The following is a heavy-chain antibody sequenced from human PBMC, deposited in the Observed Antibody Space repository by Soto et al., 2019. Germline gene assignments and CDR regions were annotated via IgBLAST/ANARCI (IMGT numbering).Heavy chain of an antibody. CDR1: GYTFTGYY. J-gene: IGHJ4*02. CDR2: INPNSDGT. V-gene: IGHV1-2*02. D-gene: IGHD6-19*01. Sequence: GASGKVSCKASGYTFTGYYMNWVRQAPGQGLEWMGWINPNSDGTNYAQKFQGRVTMTTDTSTSTAYMELRSLRSDDTAVYYCARDMSIAVAAPGYWGQGTLVTVSS. CDR3: ARDMSIAVAAPGY.